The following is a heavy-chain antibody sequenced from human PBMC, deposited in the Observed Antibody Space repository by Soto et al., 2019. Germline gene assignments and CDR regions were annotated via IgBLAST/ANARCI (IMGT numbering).Heavy chain of an antibody. Sequence: QLQLQESGPGLVKPSETLSLTCTVSGGSISSRGYYWGWIRQPPGKGLEWIGTIYYSGSTYYNPSLKSRVPIAVATSTNQFSLKLSSVTAADTAVYYCATSNWFDPWGQGTLVTVSS. CDR2: IYYSGST. CDR3: ATSNWFDP. CDR1: GGSISSRGYY. J-gene: IGHJ5*02. V-gene: IGHV4-39*01.